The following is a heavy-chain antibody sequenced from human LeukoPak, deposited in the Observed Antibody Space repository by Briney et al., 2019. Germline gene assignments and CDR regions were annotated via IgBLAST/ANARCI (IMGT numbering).Heavy chain of an antibody. CDR3: ARDVEYFDWLLLYYYYYYMDV. CDR1: GFTFSSYS. J-gene: IGHJ6*03. CDR2: ISSSSSYI. D-gene: IGHD3-9*01. Sequence: TGGSLRLSCAASGFTFSSYSMNWVRQAPGKGLEWVSSISSSSSYIYYADSVKGRFTISRDNAKNSLYLQMNSLRAEDTAVYYCARDVEYFDWLLLYYYYYYMDVWGKGTTVTVSS. V-gene: IGHV3-21*01.